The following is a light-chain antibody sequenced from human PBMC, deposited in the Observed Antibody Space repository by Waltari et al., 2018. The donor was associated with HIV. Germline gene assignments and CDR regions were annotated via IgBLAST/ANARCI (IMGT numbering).Light chain of an antibody. CDR2: DAS. Sequence: ILFTQSPSTLSCSPGQRATLPFRASQSVSTYLAWYQQKPGQAPRLLIYDASNRAPGIPARFSGSGSGTDFTLTISSLEPEDFAGYYCQQRSNWPPITFGQGTRLEIK. CDR1: QSVSTY. V-gene: IGKV3-11*01. J-gene: IGKJ5*01. CDR3: QQRSNWPPIT.